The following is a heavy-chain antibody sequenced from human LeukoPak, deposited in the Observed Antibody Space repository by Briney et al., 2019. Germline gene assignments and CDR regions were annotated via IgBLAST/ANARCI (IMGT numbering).Heavy chain of an antibody. J-gene: IGHJ4*02. CDR3: ARGSWRLVRGAASFES. CDR1: GFTFSSYA. D-gene: IGHD3-10*01. V-gene: IGHV3-23*01. Sequence: GGSLRLSCAASGFTFSSYAMSWVRQAPGKGLEWVSAISGSGGSTYYADSVKGRFTISRDNSKNTLYLQMNSLRAEDTAVYYCARGSWRLVRGAASFESWGRGTLVTVSS. CDR2: ISGSGGST.